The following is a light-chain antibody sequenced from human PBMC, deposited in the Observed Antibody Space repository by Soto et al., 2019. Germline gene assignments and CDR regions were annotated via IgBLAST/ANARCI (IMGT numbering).Light chain of an antibody. CDR3: QHYNNWPHT. CDR2: DAS. CDR1: QSVGSH. V-gene: IGKV3-15*01. Sequence: EIVMTQSPATLSVSPGERAALSCRASQSVGSHLAWYQQKPGQAPRLLIYDASARATGIPARFSGSGSGTEFTLTISGLQSEDFAVYYCQHYNNWPHTFGQGTDLETK. J-gene: IGKJ2*01.